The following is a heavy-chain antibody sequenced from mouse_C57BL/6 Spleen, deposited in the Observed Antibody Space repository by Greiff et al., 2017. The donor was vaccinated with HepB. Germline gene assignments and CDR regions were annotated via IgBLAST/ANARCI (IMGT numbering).Heavy chain of an antibody. J-gene: IGHJ4*01. CDR3: AREGDGYDGYAMDY. D-gene: IGHD2-2*01. Sequence: ESGPGLVKPSQSLSLTCSVTGYSITSGYYWNWIRQFPGNKLEWMGYISYDGSNNYNPSLKNRISITRDTSKNQFFLKLNSVTTEDTATYYCAREGDGYDGYAMDYWGQGTSVTVSS. CDR2: ISYDGSN. CDR1: GYSITSGYY. V-gene: IGHV3-6*01.